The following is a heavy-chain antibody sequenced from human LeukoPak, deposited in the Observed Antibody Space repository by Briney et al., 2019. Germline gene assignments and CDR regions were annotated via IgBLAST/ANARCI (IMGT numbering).Heavy chain of an antibody. V-gene: IGHV1-8*01. Sequence: ASVKVSCKASGYTFTSYDVNWVRQATGQGLEWMGWMNPNSGNTGLAQKFQGRVTITADESTSTAYMELSSLRSEDTAVYYCARVDPVWVRAFDIWGQGTMVTVSS. CDR3: ARVDPVWVRAFDI. D-gene: IGHD5-12*01. CDR2: MNPNSGNT. J-gene: IGHJ3*02. CDR1: GYTFTSYD.